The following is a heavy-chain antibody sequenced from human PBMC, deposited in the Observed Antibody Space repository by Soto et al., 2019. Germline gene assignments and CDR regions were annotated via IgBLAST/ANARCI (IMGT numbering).Heavy chain of an antibody. Sequence: ASVKVSCKASGYTFTGYYMHWVRQAPGQGLEWMGWINPNSGGTNYAQKFQGRVTMTRDTSISTAYMELSRLRSDDTAVYYCARTSTGSYYGFYYYYGMDVWGQGTTVTVS. V-gene: IGHV1-2*02. CDR2: INPNSGGT. D-gene: IGHD1-26*01. CDR1: GYTFTGYY. CDR3: ARTSTGSYYGFYYYYGMDV. J-gene: IGHJ6*02.